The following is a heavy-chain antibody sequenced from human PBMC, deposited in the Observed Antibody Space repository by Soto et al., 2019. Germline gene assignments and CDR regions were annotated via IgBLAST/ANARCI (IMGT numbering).Heavy chain of an antibody. CDR1: GGSFSGYY. CDR3: ATGCSSTSYYCLNFDP. V-gene: IGHV4-34*01. J-gene: IGHJ5*02. Sequence: QVQLQQWGAGLLKPSETLSLTCAVYGGSFSGYYWSWIRQPPGKGLEWIGEINHSGSTNYNLSLKSRVTISVDTSKNQFSLKLSSVTAADTAVYYCATGCSSTSYYCLNFDPWGQGTLVTVSS. D-gene: IGHD2-2*01. CDR2: INHSGST.